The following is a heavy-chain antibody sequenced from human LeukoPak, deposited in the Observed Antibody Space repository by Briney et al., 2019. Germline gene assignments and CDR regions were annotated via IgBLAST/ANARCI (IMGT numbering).Heavy chain of an antibody. CDR3: ARDLKKGYYFDY. CDR1: GFTFSKYG. Sequence: PGRSLRLSCEASGFTFSKYGMHWVRQAPGKCLEWVAVIWYDGSNKYYADSVKGRFTISRDNSKNTLYLQMNSLRAEDTAVYYCARDLKKGYYFDYWGQGTLVTVSS. V-gene: IGHV3-33*01. J-gene: IGHJ4*02. CDR2: IWYDGSNK.